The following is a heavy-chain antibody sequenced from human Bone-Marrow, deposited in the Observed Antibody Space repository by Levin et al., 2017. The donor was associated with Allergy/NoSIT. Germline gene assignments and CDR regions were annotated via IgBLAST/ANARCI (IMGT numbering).Heavy chain of an antibody. V-gene: IGHV1-69*04. Sequence: ASVKVSCKASGGTFSSYAISWVRQAPGQGLEWMGRIIPILGIANYAQKFQGRVTITADKSTSTAYMELSSLRSEDTAVYYCARGVSSSWYDAFDIWGQGTMVTVSS. CDR3: ARGVSSSWYDAFDI. CDR1: GGTFSSYA. D-gene: IGHD6-13*01. CDR2: IIPILGIA. J-gene: IGHJ3*02.